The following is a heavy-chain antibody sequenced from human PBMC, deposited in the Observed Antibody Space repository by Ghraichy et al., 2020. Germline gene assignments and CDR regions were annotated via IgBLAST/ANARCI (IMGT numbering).Heavy chain of an antibody. Sequence: VKVSCKASGGTFSSYAISWVRQAPGHGLEWMGGIIPIFGTANYAQKFQGRVTITADESTSTAYMELSSLRSEDTAVYYCALSGGGGAYPLDYWGQGTLVTVSS. J-gene: IGHJ4*02. CDR1: GGTFSSYA. CDR2: IIPIFGTA. CDR3: ALSGGGGAYPLDY. V-gene: IGHV1-69*01. D-gene: IGHD2-21*01.